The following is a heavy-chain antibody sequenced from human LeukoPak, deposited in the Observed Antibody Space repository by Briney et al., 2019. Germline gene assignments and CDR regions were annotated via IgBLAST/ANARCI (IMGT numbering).Heavy chain of an antibody. J-gene: IGHJ5*02. CDR1: GYTFTGNY. V-gene: IGHV1-2*02. D-gene: IGHD2-8*02. Sequence: ASVKVSCKASGYTFTGNYMHWVRQAPGQGLEWMGWINPNSGGTNYAQKFQGRVTMTRDTSISTAYMELSRLRSDDTAVYYCARASTLGYCTGGVCYWFDPWGQGTLVTVSS. CDR3: ARASTLGYCTGGVCYWFDP. CDR2: INPNSGGT.